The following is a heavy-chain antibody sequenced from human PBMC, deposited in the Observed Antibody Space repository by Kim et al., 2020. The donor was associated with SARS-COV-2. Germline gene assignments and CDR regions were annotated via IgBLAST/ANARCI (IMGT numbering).Heavy chain of an antibody. CDR1: GGTFSSYG. CDR3: ARDVESGWFDP. J-gene: IGHJ5*02. V-gene: IGHV1-69*13. Sequence: SVKVSCKASGGTFSSYGINWVRQAPGQGLEWMGGIIPIFGTANYAQKFQGRVTITADESTSTAYMEMSSLRSEDTAVYYCARDVESGWFDPWGQGTLVTVSS. CDR2: IIPIFGTA.